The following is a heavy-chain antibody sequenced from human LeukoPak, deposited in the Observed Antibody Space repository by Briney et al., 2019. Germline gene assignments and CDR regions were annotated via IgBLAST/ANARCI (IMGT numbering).Heavy chain of an antibody. J-gene: IGHJ4*02. Sequence: GASVKVSCKTSGYTFADNYIHWVRQAPGQGLEWMGWINPNSGGTNYAQKFQGRVTMTRDTSISTAYMELSRLRSDDTAVYYCARDRAAGNFDYWGQGTLVTVSS. CDR2: INPNSGGT. CDR1: GYTFADNY. CDR3: ARDRAAGNFDY. D-gene: IGHD1-1*01. V-gene: IGHV1-2*02.